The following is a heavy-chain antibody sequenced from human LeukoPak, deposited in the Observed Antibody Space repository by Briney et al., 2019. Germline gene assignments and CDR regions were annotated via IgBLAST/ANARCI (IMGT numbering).Heavy chain of an antibody. J-gene: IGHJ5*02. V-gene: IGHV4-31*03. CDR3: ATRYSSSSEEPNWFDP. Sequence: SETLSLTCTVSGGSISSGGYYWSWIRQHPGKGLEWIGYIYYSGSTYYNPSLKSRVTISVDTSKNQFSLKLSSVTAADTAVYYCATRYSSSSEEPNWFDPWGQGTLVTVSS. CDR1: GGSISSGGYY. D-gene: IGHD6-6*01. CDR2: IYYSGST.